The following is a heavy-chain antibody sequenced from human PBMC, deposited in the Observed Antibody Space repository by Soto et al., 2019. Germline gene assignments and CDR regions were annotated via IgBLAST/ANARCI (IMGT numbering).Heavy chain of an antibody. CDR1: GNTYTDVY. CDR2: INPNTGVT. Sequence: AAVDGSRTASGNTYTDVYMHCARQALGEGLEWMGGINPNTGVTKFARQFQGRVIMNRDTSISTAFMVLSSLTYDDTAFYYCTRAAVGGEYYYFASWGQGTLVTVSS. D-gene: IGHD1-26*01. V-gene: IGHV1-2*02. CDR3: TRAAVGGEYYYFAS. J-gene: IGHJ4*02.